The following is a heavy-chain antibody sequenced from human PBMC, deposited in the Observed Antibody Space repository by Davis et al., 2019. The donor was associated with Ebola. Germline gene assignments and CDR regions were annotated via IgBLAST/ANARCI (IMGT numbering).Heavy chain of an antibody. CDR1: GFTFSSYS. J-gene: IGHJ4*02. CDR3: AVIVVVVAAPFDY. CDR2: ISTTSGTI. V-gene: IGHV3-48*02. Sequence: GESLKISCAASGFTFSSYSMNWVRQAPGKGLEWVSYISTTSGTIYYADSVKGRFTISRDNAKNSLYLQMNSLRDEDTAVYFCAVIVVVVAAPFDYWGQGTPVTVSS. D-gene: IGHD2-15*01.